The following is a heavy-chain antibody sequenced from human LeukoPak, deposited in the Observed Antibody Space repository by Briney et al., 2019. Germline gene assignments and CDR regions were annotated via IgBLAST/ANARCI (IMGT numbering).Heavy chain of an antibody. V-gene: IGHV4-38-2*01. J-gene: IGHJ4*02. CDR2: IYHSGST. CDR3: ARHEDYYDSSGVDY. Sequence: SETLSLTCAVSGYSISSDYYWGWIRQPPGKGLEWIGSIYHSGSTYYNPSLKSRVTISVDTSKNQFSLKLSSVTAADTAVYYCARHEDYYDSSGVDYWGQGTLVTVSS. CDR1: GYSISSDYY. D-gene: IGHD3-22*01.